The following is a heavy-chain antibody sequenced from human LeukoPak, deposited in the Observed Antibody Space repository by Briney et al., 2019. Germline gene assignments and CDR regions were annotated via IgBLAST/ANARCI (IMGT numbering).Heavy chain of an antibody. CDR1: GFTVSSNY. D-gene: IGHD4-17*01. CDR3: ATQDYGDYPLDY. V-gene: IGHV3-23*01. CDR2: ISGSGGST. J-gene: IGHJ4*02. Sequence: GGSLRLSCAASGFTVSSNYMSWVRQAPGKGLEWVSGISGSGGSTYYADSVKGRFTISRDNSKNTLYLQMNSLRAEDTAVYYCATQDYGDYPLDYWGQGTLVTVSS.